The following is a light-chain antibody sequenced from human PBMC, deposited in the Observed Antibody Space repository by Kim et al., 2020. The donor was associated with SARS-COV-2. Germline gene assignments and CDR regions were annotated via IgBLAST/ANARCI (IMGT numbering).Light chain of an antibody. Sequence: EIVLTQPPATLSLSPGERATLSCRASQSVSIYLAWYQQKPGQAPRLLIYDEANRATAVLARFSGSGSGTDFTLTISSREPEDFAVYYCQQRRSNPITFGQGTRLEIK. J-gene: IGKJ5*01. CDR3: QQRRSNPIT. V-gene: IGKV3-11*01. CDR2: DEA. CDR1: QSVSIY.